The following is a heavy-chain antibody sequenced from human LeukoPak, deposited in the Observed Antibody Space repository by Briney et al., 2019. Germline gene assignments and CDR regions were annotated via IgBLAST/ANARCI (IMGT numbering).Heavy chain of an antibody. J-gene: IGHJ4*02. CDR2: ITCTGSF. CDR3: ARGSRLAYYGWQY. CDR1: GVSFSGYH. Sequence: PSETLSLTCAVNGVSFSGYHWSWIRQPPGKGLESIGDITCTGSFDYYAYLQSRVTFSVDMSKKHFSLNRISVAAGDTAVYYCARGSRLAYYGWQYWGQGTLVTVSP. V-gene: IGHV4-34*01. D-gene: IGHD3-10*01.